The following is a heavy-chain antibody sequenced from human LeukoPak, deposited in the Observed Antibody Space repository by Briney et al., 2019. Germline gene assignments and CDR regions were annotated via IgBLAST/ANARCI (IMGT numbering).Heavy chain of an antibody. D-gene: IGHD6-19*01. CDR1: GFTFSSYW. V-gene: IGHV3-74*01. Sequence: GGSLRLSCAASGFTFSSYWMHWVRQAPGKGLVWVSRINSDGSSTSYADSVKGRFTISRDNAKNTLYLQMNSLRAEDTAVYYCASPIAVADYYYYYMDVWGKGTTVTVSS. CDR2: INSDGSST. CDR3: ASPIAVADYYYYYMDV. J-gene: IGHJ6*03.